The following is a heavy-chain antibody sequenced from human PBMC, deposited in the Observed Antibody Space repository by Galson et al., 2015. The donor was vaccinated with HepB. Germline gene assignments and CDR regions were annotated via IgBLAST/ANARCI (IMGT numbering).Heavy chain of an antibody. CDR1: GFTFSDYY. V-gene: IGHV3-11*05. J-gene: IGHJ6*02. CDR2: ISSSSSYT. CDR3: ARDGRRQGVTAIRYYYGMDV. D-gene: IGHD2-21*02. Sequence: SLRLSCAASGFTFSDYYMSWIRQAPGKGLEWVSYISSSSSYTNYADSVKGRFTISRDNAKNSLYLQMNSLRAEDTAVYYCARDGRRQGVTAIRYYYGMDVWGQGTTVTVSS.